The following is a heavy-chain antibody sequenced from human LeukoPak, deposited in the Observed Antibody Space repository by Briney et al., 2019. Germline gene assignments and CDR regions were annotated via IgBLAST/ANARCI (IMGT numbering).Heavy chain of an antibody. V-gene: IGHV1-18*01. CDR1: GYTFTSYG. CDR2: ISAYNGNT. J-gene: IGHJ6*03. Sequence: ASVKVSCKASGYTFTSYGISWVRQAPGQGLEWMGWISAYNGNTNYAQKLQGRVTMTTDTSTSTAYMELRSLRSYDTAVYYCAREYYDFWSGYYWYYYYMDVWGKGTTVTVSS. D-gene: IGHD3-3*01. CDR3: AREYYDFWSGYYWYYYYMDV.